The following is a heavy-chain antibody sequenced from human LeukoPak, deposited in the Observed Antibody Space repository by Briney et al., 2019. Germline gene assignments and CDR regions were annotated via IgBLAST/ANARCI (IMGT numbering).Heavy chain of an antibody. CDR1: GFTFSSYW. V-gene: IGHV3-74*01. J-gene: IGHJ6*03. D-gene: IGHD6-19*01. Sequence: PGGSLRLSCAASGFTFSSYWMHWVRQAPGKGLVWVSRISTDGGSTNYADPVKGRFTISRDNAKNTLYLQMNSLRAEDTAVYYCARGSERRAVAGSFYYYYYMDVWGKGTTVTVSS. CDR3: ARGSERRAVAGSFYYYYYMDV. CDR2: ISTDGGST.